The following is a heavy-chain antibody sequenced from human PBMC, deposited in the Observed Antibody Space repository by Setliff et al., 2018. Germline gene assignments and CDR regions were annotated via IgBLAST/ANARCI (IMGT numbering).Heavy chain of an antibody. Sequence: KSSETLSLTCRVSGGSISSGNYYWGLIRQPPGKGLEWAATIYYSGSTYSNPSLKSRLIISVDAPDNQFSVKLSSVTAADTAVYYCARHKSNGSGSYPSLYMDVWGKGIMVTV. V-gene: IGHV4-39*01. J-gene: IGHJ6*03. CDR1: GGSISSGNYY. CDR3: ARHKSNGSGSYPSLYMDV. D-gene: IGHD3-10*01. CDR2: IYYSGST.